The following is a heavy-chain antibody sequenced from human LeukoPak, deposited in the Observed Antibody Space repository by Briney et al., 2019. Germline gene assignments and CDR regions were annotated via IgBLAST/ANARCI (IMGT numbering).Heavy chain of an antibody. Sequence: GASVKVSCKASGYTFTTYYMHWVRQAPGQGLEWMGIINPSGGSTSYAQKFQGRVTMTRDTSTRTVYMELSSLRSEDTAVYYCARLWQMTTVTTGDYWGQGTLVTVSA. CDR2: INPSGGST. CDR1: GYTFTTYY. CDR3: ARLWQMTTVTTGDY. D-gene: IGHD4-17*01. J-gene: IGHJ4*02. V-gene: IGHV1-46*01.